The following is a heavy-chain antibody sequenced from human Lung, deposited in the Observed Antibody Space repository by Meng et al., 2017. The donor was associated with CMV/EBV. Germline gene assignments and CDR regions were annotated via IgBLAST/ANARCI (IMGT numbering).Heavy chain of an antibody. CDR2: IKPKTGDT. CDR1: GYTFSDYH. CDR3: ARVSRGIMWNLFKEF. D-gene: IGHD1-7*01. V-gene: IGHV1-2*02. J-gene: IGHJ4*02. Sequence: ASVKVSCKGSGYTFSDYHIHWVRQAPGQGLEWMGWIKPKTGDTKYGPKFQGRVTMTRDTAITTAYMEVSRLTPDDTAVYFCARVSRGIMWNLFKEFWGQGHXVTVDS.